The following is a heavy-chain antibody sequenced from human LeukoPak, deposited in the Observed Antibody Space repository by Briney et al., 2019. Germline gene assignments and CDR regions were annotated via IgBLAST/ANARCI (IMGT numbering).Heavy chain of an antibody. Sequence: SQTLSLTCTVSGASIISDTKYWSWVRQRPGKGLEWIGHIFSTGSTYYSPSLKSRVTMSIDTSKNQFSLRLSSVTAADTAVYFCATIMIVAPEYYLQYWGQGALVTVSS. CDR3: ATIMIVAPEYYLQY. CDR1: GASIISDTKY. D-gene: IGHD3-22*01. V-gene: IGHV4-31*03. CDR2: IFSTGST. J-gene: IGHJ4*02.